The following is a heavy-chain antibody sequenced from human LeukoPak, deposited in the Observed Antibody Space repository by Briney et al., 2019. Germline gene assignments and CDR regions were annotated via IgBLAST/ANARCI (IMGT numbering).Heavy chain of an antibody. CDR2: IYYSGST. J-gene: IGHJ4*02. CDR1: GGSISSGGYY. D-gene: IGHD3-3*01. CDR3: ARVWSGYYNWFDY. V-gene: IGHV4-61*08. Sequence: SQTLSLTCTVSGGSISSGGYYWSWIRQPPGKGLEWIGYIYYSGSTNYNPSLKSRVTISVDTSKNQFSLKLSSVTAADTAVYYCARVWSGYYNWFDYWGQGTLVTVSS.